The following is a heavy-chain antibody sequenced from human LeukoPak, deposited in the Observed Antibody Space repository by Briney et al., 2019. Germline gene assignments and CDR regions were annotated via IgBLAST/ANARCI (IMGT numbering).Heavy chain of an antibody. D-gene: IGHD3-3*01. Sequence: GGSLRLSCAASGFTFSSYGMHWVRQAPGKGLEWVAVIWYDGTNKYYGDSVKGRFTISRDNSKNTLYLQINRLRVEDTAVYYCARDKIYDFWSGHNFDYWGQGTLVTVSS. V-gene: IGHV3-33*01. CDR1: GFTFSSYG. J-gene: IGHJ4*02. CDR3: ARDKIYDFWSGHNFDY. CDR2: IWYDGTNK.